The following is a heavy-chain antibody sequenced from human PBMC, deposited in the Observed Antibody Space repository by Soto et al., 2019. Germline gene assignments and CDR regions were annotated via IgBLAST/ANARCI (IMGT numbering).Heavy chain of an antibody. D-gene: IGHD4-4*01. CDR2: IYYTGSA. CDR1: GDSINRATYY. Sequence: PSETLSLTCTVSGDSINRATYYWTWIRQRPGKGLEWIGYIYYTGSAYYNPSLGSRVSSSIDTSKNQFSLSLTSVTAADTAIYYCARDVLYSNHIDYWGQGTLVTVSS. J-gene: IGHJ4*02. V-gene: IGHV4-31*03. CDR3: ARDVLYSNHIDY.